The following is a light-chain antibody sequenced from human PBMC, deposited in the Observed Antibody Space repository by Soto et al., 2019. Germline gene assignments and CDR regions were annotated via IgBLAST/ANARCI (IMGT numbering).Light chain of an antibody. J-gene: IGLJ1*01. CDR1: SSDVDAYDY. CDR3: ASQTTTNTRV. Sequence: QSVLTQPASVSGSPGQSIAISCTGTSSDVDAYDYVSWYQQHPDRAPRLVIYEVSNRPSGVSNRFSGSKSVNTATLTISGLQAEDEADYYCASQTTTNTRVFGTGTKVT. CDR2: EVS. V-gene: IGLV2-14*03.